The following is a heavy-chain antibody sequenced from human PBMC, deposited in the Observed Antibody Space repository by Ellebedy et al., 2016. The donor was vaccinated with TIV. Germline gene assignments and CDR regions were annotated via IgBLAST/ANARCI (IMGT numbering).Heavy chain of an antibody. Sequence: GGSLRLXXAASGFTFSSYAMSWVRQAPGKGLEWVSGISSSSGSTYSADSVKGRFSISRDNSKSTLYLQMNSLTVEDTAVYYCAKDSKKWGSVGDAFDIWGQGTMVTVSS. CDR3: AKDSKKWGSVGDAFDI. CDR1: GFTFSSYA. V-gene: IGHV3-23*01. CDR2: ISSSSGST. J-gene: IGHJ3*02. D-gene: IGHD1-26*01.